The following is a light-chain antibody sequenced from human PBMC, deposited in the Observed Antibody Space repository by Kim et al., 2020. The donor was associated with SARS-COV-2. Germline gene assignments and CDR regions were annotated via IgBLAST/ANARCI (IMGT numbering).Light chain of an antibody. J-gene: IGKJ4*01. CDR1: QSVVTS. CDR2: GSY. Sequence: ATLHVAPGGIVPLPCRTSQSVVTSFPWYQQKPGQAPRLLLYGSYSRAAGAPARFSGRRSGTQFTLTISSLQSDDFAVYYCQHSVTFGGGTKVDIK. V-gene: IGKV3-15*01. CDR3: QHSVT.